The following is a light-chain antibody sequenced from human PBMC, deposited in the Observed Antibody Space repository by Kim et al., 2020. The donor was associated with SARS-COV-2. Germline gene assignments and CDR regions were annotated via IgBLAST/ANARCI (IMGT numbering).Light chain of an antibody. CDR3: QQYGSSPWT. V-gene: IGKV3-20*01. J-gene: IGKJ1*01. Sequence: SPGERATLSCRASQSVSSIYLAWYQQKPGQAPRHLSYGASSRATCIPDRFSGSGSGTDFTLTISRLEPEDFAVYYCQQYGSSPWTFGQGTKVDIK. CDR2: GAS. CDR1: QSVSSIY.